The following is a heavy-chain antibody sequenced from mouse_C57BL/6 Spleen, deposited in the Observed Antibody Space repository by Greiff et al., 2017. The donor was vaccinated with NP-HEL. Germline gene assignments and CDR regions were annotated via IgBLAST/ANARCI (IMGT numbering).Heavy chain of an antibody. D-gene: IGHD3-2*02. CDR3: ARGNSSALMGAMDY. Sequence: DVHLVESEGGLVQPGSSMKLSCTASGFTFSDYYMAWVRQVPEKGLEWVANINYDGSSTYYLDSLKSRFIISRDNATNILYLQMSSLKSEDTATYYCARGNSSALMGAMDYWGQGTSVTVSS. CDR1: GFTFSDYY. CDR2: INYDGSST. V-gene: IGHV5-16*01. J-gene: IGHJ4*01.